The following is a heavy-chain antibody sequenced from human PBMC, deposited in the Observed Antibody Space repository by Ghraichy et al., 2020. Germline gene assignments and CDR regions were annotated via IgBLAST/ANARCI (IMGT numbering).Heavy chain of an antibody. Sequence: GGSLRLSCAASGFTFSSYSMNWVRQAPGKGLEWVSYISSSSSTIYYADSVKGRFTISRDNAKNSLYLQMNSLRAEDTAVYYCARGSETTGWIRYFDYWGQGTLVTVSS. CDR2: ISSSSSTI. CDR1: GFTFSSYS. CDR3: ARGSETTGWIRYFDY. V-gene: IGHV3-48*04. D-gene: IGHD4-11*01. J-gene: IGHJ4*02.